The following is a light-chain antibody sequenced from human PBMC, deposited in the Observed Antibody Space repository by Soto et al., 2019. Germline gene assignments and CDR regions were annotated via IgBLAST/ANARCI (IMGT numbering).Light chain of an antibody. Sequence: QSVLTQPASVSGSPGQSITISCTGSTSDVGAYNYVSWYKHHPGQAPQLMIYEVSNRPSGVSNRFSGSKSGNTASLTISGLQADDEGDYYCSSKTSSSSPFVFGTATKVTVL. V-gene: IGLV2-14*01. CDR3: SSKTSSSSPFV. J-gene: IGLJ1*01. CDR1: TSDVGAYNY. CDR2: EVS.